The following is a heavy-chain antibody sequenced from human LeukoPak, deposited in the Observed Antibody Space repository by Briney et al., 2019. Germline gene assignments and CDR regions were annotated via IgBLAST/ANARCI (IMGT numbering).Heavy chain of an antibody. D-gene: IGHD3-10*01. Sequence: GGSLRLSCAASGFTVSTKYMSWVRQAPGEGVEWVSIIYSGESTYYAESVKGRFIVSRDNSKNTLYLQMNSLRVDDTAVYSCARVGDHYHWYFDLWGRGTLVTVSS. CDR3: ARVGDHYHWYFDL. CDR2: IYSGEST. CDR1: GFTVSTKY. V-gene: IGHV3-53*01. J-gene: IGHJ2*01.